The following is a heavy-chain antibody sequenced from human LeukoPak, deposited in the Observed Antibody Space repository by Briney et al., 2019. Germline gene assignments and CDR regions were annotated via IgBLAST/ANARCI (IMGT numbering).Heavy chain of an antibody. J-gene: IGHJ4*02. Sequence: GGSLRLSCAASGFIFSSYAMHWVRQAPGKGLEWVAVISYDGSNEYYADSVKGRFTISRDNSKNTLYLQMNSLRAEDTAVYYCARDAMIVVVSPPDDWGQGTLVTVSS. CDR3: ARDAMIVVVSPPDD. V-gene: IGHV3-30*04. CDR1: GFIFSSYA. CDR2: ISYDGSNE. D-gene: IGHD3-22*01.